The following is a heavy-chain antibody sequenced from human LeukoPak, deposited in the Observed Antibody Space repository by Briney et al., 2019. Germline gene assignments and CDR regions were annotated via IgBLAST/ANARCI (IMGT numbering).Heavy chain of an antibody. CDR2: ISGSGGST. V-gene: IGHV3-23*01. J-gene: IGHJ4*02. Sequence: GGSLRLSCAASGVTFSSYAMSWVRQAPGKGLEWVSAISGSGGSTYYADSVKGRFTISRDNSKNTLYLQMNSLRAEDTAVYYCARSLNTVTTGPPATFDYWGQGTLVTVSS. D-gene: IGHD4-11*01. CDR3: ARSLNTVTTGPPATFDY. CDR1: GVTFSSYA.